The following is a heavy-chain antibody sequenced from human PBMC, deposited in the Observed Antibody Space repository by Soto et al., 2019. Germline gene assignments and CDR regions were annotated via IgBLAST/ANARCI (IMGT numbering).Heavy chain of an antibody. CDR2: INHSGST. J-gene: IGHJ6*03. D-gene: IGHD6-13*01. CDR1: GGSFSGYY. V-gene: IGHV4-34*01. Sequence: PSETLSLTCAVYGGSFSGYYWSWIRQPPGKGLEWIGEINHSGSTNYNPSPKSRVTISVDTSKNQFSLKLSSVTAADTAVYYCARGVAYSSSQSEYYYYYYMDVWGKGTTVTVSS. CDR3: ARGVAYSSSQSEYYYYYYMDV.